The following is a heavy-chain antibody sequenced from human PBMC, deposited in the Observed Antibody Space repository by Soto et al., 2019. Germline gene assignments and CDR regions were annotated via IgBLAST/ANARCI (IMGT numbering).Heavy chain of an antibody. D-gene: IGHD4-4*01. CDR2: ISDTGTRT. CDR3: AKSLDIHYKNWFDP. Sequence: SLRLSCVAAGFTFSSAAMNWVLQAPGKGLEWVSIISDTGTRTHYADSVKGRFTISRDNSKNTLYLDMNSLRAEDTAVYYCAKSLDIHYKNWFDPWGQGTLVTVSS. J-gene: IGHJ5*02. CDR1: GFTFSSAA. V-gene: IGHV3-23*01.